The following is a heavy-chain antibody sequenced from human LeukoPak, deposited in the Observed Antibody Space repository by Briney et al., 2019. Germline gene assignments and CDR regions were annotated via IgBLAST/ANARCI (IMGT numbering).Heavy chain of an antibody. Sequence: GASVKVSCKASGYTFTSYYMNWVRQAPGQGLEWMGIINPSGGSTSYAQKFQGRVTMTRDTSTSTVYMELSSLRSEDTAVYYCARRVPYDSGNYYNPLGYWGRGTLVTVSS. V-gene: IGHV1-46*01. CDR3: ARRVPYDSGNYYNPLGY. CDR2: INPSGGST. D-gene: IGHD3-10*01. CDR1: GYTFTSYY. J-gene: IGHJ4*02.